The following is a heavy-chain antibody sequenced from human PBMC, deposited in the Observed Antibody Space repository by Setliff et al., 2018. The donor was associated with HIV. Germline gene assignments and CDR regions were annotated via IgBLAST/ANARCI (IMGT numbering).Heavy chain of an antibody. CDR3: ARDWVAAAGVMGDY. D-gene: IGHD6-13*01. CDR1: GYIFANYG. J-gene: IGHJ4*02. V-gene: IGHV1-18*01. CDR2: FSAYNGNT. Sequence: ASVKVSCKASGYIFANYGISWVRQAPGQGLEWMGWFSAYNGNTKYAQKLQGRVTMTTDTSTSTAYMELWSLRSDDTAVYYCARDWVAAAGVMGDYWGQGTLVTVSS.